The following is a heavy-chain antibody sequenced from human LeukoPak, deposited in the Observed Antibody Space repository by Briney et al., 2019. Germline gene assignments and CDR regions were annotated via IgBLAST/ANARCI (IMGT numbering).Heavy chain of an antibody. V-gene: IGHV1-18*01. CDR2: FSAYTGDT. D-gene: IGHD6-6*01. CDR3: ARARAARSGYFDF. Sequence: ASVKVSCKASGYTFTTYGITWVRQAPGQGFEWMGWFSAYTGDTNYAQKLQGRVTMTTDTSTSTAYMELRSLRSDDTAVYYCARARAARSGYFDFWGQGTLVTVSS. CDR1: GYTFTTYG. J-gene: IGHJ4*02.